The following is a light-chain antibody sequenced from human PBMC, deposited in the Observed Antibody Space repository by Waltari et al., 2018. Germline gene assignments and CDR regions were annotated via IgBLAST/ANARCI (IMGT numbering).Light chain of an antibody. CDR3: QQYSINPLT. CDR2: KGS. J-gene: IGKJ4*01. Sequence: DIQMTQSPSTLSASVGDRVTIPCRAGQSISSWLAWYQQRPGKAPNLLIYKGSSLESGVPSRFSGSGSGTEFTLTISSLQPDDFATYYCQQYSINPLTFGGGTKLEI. V-gene: IGKV1-5*03. CDR1: QSISSW.